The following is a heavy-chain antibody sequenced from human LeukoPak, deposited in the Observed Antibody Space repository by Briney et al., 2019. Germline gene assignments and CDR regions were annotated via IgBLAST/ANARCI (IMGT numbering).Heavy chain of an antibody. D-gene: IGHD5-12*01. CDR2: INQDGSKE. CDR3: VRDGGVSGYDLLDY. CDR1: GFTFSNYW. Sequence: GGSLRLSCAASGFTFSNYWMTWVRQAPGEGLEWVAHINQDGSKEYYMDSVKARFTLSRDNAKNSLSLQKNSLRAEDTAVYYWVRDGGVSGYDLLDYWGQGTLVTVSS. J-gene: IGHJ4*02. V-gene: IGHV3-7*01.